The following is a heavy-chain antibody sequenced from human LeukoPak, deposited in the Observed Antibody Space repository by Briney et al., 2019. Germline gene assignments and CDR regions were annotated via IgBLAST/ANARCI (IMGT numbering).Heavy chain of an antibody. CDR3: AKWGDYDVLSGYYVSAY. CDR2: IFGIGGNT. J-gene: IGHJ4*02. CDR1: LFTFSNYV. D-gene: IGHD3-3*01. Sequence: VAALRLSCAASLFTFSNYVMSGVRQAPAQGLEWVSAIFGIGGNTYSTASLKGRFTISRDNSKNTLFLQMNSLRAEDTAVYYCAKWGDYDVLSGYYVSAYWGQGSLVTVSS. V-gene: IGHV3-23*01.